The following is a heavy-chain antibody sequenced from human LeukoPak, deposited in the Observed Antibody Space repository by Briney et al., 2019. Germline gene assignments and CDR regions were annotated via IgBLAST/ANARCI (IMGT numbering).Heavy chain of an antibody. J-gene: IGHJ4*02. Sequence: GGSLRLSCAASGFTFSSYSMNWVRQAPGKGLEWVSVIYSGGSTYYADSVKGRFTISRDNSKNTLYLQMNSLRAEDTAVYYCARDQDGCNYYFDYWGQGTLVTVSS. CDR3: ARDQDGCNYYFDY. V-gene: IGHV3-66*02. CDR2: IYSGGST. D-gene: IGHD5-24*01. CDR1: GFTFSSYS.